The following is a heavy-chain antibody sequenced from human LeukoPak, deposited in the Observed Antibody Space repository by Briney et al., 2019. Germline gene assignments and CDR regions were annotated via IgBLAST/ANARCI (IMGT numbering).Heavy chain of an antibody. V-gene: IGHV3-48*02. Sequence: AGGSLGLSCAASGFTFSSYSMNWVRQAPGKGLEWVSYISSSSSTIYYADTVKGRFTISRDNAKNSLYLQMNGLRDEDTAVYYCARLLGRSFDYWGQGTLVTVSS. CDR1: GFTFSSYS. J-gene: IGHJ4*02. CDR3: ARLLGRSFDY. CDR2: ISSSSSTI. D-gene: IGHD2-21*01.